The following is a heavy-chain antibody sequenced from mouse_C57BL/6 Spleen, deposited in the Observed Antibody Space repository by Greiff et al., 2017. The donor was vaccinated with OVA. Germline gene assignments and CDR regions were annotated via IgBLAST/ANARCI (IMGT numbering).Heavy chain of an antibody. D-gene: IGHD2-5*01. J-gene: IGHJ4*01. CDR2: IDPEDGDT. V-gene: IGHV14-1*01. CDR1: GYNIKDYY. Sequence: EVKLVESGAELVRPGASVKLSCTASGYNIKDYYMHWVKQRPEQGLEWIGRIDPEDGDTEYAPKFKGKATMTADTSSNTAYLQLSSLTSEATADYYWTTRHHSNYDALDYWGQGTTVTVSS. CDR3: TTRHHSNYDALDY.